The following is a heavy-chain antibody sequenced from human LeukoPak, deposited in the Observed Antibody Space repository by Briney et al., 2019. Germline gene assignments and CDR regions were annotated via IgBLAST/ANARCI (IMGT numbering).Heavy chain of an antibody. J-gene: IGHJ4*02. Sequence: GGSLRLSCAVSGFTFSNAWMSWVRQAPGKGLEWVGRIKSNIDGGATDYPAAAKGRFTVSRDDSKNTLYLQMNSLKIEDTGVYYCTTQSTGASDYWGQGTLVTVSS. V-gene: IGHV3-15*01. D-gene: IGHD3-10*01. CDR1: GFTFSNAW. CDR3: TTQSTGASDY. CDR2: IKSNIDGGAT.